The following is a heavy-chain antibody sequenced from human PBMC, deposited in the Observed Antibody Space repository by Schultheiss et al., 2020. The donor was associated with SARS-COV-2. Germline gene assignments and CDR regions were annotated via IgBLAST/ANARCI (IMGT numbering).Heavy chain of an antibody. V-gene: IGHV4-59*01. CDR2: IYYTGST. J-gene: IGHJ4*02. Sequence: SETLSLTCAVFGGSFSGYYWTWIRQAPGKGLEWIGSIYYTGSTNYNPSLQSRVTISVDISKNQFSLKLSSVTAADTAVYYCARYYDFWTGLDFWGQGILVTVSS. CDR1: GGSFSGYY. CDR3: ARYYDFWTGLDF. D-gene: IGHD3-3*01.